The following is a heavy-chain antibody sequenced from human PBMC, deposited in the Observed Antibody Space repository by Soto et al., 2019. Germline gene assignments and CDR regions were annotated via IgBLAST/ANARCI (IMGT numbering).Heavy chain of an antibody. CDR3: ARAPSPYSGNWLDP. CDR1: GGSINSGGYY. D-gene: IGHD4-4*01. Sequence: SETLSLTCTVSGGSINSGGYYWSWIRQHPGKGLEWIGYIYYSGSTYYNPSLKSRVTISVDTSKNQFSLKLSSVTAADTAVYYCARAPSPYSGNWLDPWGQGTLVTVSS. J-gene: IGHJ5*02. V-gene: IGHV4-31*03. CDR2: IYYSGST.